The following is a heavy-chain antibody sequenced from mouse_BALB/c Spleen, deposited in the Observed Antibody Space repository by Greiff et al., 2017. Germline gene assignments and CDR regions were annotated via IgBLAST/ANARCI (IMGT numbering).Heavy chain of an antibody. J-gene: IGHJ4*01. CDR1: GYTFTEYI. CDR3: ARHEGGGGNAMDD. Sequence: QVQLKESGAGPVKPGASVKLSCKASGYTFTEYIIHWVKQRSGQGLEWIGWFYPGSGSIKYNEKFKDKATLTADKSSSPDYMELSRMTSEDSAVYSSARHEGGGGNAMDDWGQGTSVTVSS. CDR2: FYPGSGSI. V-gene: IGHV1-62-2*01.